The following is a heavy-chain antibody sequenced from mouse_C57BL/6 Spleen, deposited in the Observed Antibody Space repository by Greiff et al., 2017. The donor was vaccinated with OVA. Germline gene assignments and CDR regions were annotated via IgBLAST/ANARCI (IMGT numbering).Heavy chain of an antibody. Sequence: QVQLQQPGAELVKPGASVKLSCKASGYTFTSYWMHWVKQRPGQGLEWIGMIHPNSGSTNYNEKFKSKATLTVDKSSSTAYMQLSSLTSEDSAVYYCTREGGSWFAYWGQGTLVTVSA. CDR3: TREGGSWFAY. CDR1: GYTFTSYW. J-gene: IGHJ3*01. V-gene: IGHV1-64*01. CDR2: IHPNSGST.